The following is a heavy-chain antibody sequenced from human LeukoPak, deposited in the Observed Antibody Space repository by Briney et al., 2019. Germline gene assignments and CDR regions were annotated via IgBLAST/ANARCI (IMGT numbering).Heavy chain of an antibody. Sequence: GGSLRLACAASGHTSSSYWMHWVRQAPGKGLVWVSRINSDGRSTSYADSVKGRFTISRDNAKNTLYLQMNSLRAEDTAVYYCAKGDIVVVPAAKEPDFDYWGQGTLVTVSS. J-gene: IGHJ4*02. D-gene: IGHD2-2*01. CDR2: INSDGRST. CDR3: AKGDIVVVPAAKEPDFDY. V-gene: IGHV3-74*01. CDR1: GHTSSSYW.